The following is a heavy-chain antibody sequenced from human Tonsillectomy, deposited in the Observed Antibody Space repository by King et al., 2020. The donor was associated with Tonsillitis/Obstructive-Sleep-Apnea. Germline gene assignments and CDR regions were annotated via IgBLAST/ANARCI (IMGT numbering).Heavy chain of an antibody. J-gene: IGHJ4*02. V-gene: IGHV3-74*01. D-gene: IGHD6-19*01. CDR3: ARVDRSGSYSLDY. CDR1: GFTFSSYW. CDR2: IRRDGSST. Sequence: VQLVESGGGLVQPGGSLRLSCAASGFTFSSYWIHWVRQAPGKGLVWVSRIRRDGSSTTYADSVKGRFTISRDNAKNTVYLQMNSLRAEDTAVYFCARVDRSGSYSLDYWGQGTLVTVSS.